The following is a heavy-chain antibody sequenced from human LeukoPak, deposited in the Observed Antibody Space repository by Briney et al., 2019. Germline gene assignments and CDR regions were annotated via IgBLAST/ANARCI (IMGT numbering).Heavy chain of an antibody. CDR2: MNPNSGNT. J-gene: IGHJ4*02. CDR3: ARSDIGLLLRPRDRRIPFDY. Sequence: RASVKVSCKASGYTFTSYDINWVRQATGQGHEWMGWMNPNSGNTGYAQKFQGRVTITRNTSISTAYLELSSLRSEDTAVYYCARSDIGLLLRPRDRRIPFDYWGQGTLVTVSS. CDR1: GYTFTSYD. D-gene: IGHD3-22*01. V-gene: IGHV1-8*03.